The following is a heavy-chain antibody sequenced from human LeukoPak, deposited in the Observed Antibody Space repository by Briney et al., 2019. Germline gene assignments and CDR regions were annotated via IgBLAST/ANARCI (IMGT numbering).Heavy chain of an antibody. CDR2: IIPILGTA. D-gene: IGHD2-21*02. CDR1: GGTFSSYA. CDR3: AREVVYCGGDCGTFDP. V-gene: IGHV1-69*13. J-gene: IGHJ5*02. Sequence: ASVKVSCKASGGTFSSYAISWVRQAPGQGLEWMGGIIPILGTANYAQKFQGRVTITADESTSTAYMELSSLRSEDTAVYYCAREVVYCGGDCGTFDPWGQGTLVTVSS.